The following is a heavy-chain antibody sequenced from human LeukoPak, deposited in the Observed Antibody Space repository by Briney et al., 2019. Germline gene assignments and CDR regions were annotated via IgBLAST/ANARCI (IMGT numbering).Heavy chain of an antibody. V-gene: IGHV3-48*01. J-gene: IGHJ4*02. CDR1: GFTFSSYS. Sequence: QPGGSLRLSCAASGFTFSSYSMNWVRQAPGKGLEWVSYISSSSSTIYYADSVKGRFTISRGNAKNSLYLQMNSLRAEDTAVYYCARDFSSSRMSLGDWGQGTLVTVSS. CDR2: ISSSSSTI. D-gene: IGHD6-13*01. CDR3: ARDFSSSRMSLGD.